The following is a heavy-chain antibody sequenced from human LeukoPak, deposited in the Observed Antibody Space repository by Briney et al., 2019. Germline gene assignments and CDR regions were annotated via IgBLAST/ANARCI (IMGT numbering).Heavy chain of an antibody. CDR2: INHSGYT. V-gene: IGHV4-34*01. Sequence: SETLSLTCAVSGVSFNDYYWSWVRQTPGKGLEWIGEINHSGYTNDSPSLKSRVTLSIDTSRKQFSLNVRSVTVADTGIYYCTRMTTGHDYWGQGTLVTVSS. J-gene: IGHJ4*02. CDR1: GVSFNDYY. CDR3: TRMTTGHDY. D-gene: IGHD4-17*01.